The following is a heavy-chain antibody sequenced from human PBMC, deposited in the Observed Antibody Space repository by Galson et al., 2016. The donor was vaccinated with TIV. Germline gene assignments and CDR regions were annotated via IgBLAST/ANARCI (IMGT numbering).Heavy chain of an antibody. CDR1: GYSFSSYW. V-gene: IGHV5-51*01. CDR3: AGRKEMTTHRLDGFDL. J-gene: IGHJ3*01. Sequence: SGAEVKKPGEPLKISCEGSGYSFSSYWIGWVRHKPGEGLEWIGIIHPADSDTRYSTSFRGQVTMSADKAINGAYLQWRTLTGSDSAMYYCAGRKEMTTHRLDGFDLWGQGTMVIVSS. CDR2: IHPADSDT. D-gene: IGHD5-24*01.